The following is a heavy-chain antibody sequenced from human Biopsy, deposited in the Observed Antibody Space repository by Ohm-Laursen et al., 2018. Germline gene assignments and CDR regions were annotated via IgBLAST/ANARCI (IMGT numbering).Heavy chain of an antibody. V-gene: IGHV3-33*08. Sequence: SLRLSCSASGFTFNNYGMQWVRQAPGKELEWVALIWYDGSDQYYADSVKGRFTISRDNSKNTVYLQMNSLRAEDTAVYYCARDRREHYQFDSWGQGTRVTVSS. J-gene: IGHJ4*02. CDR2: IWYDGSDQ. CDR1: GFTFNNYG. CDR3: ARDRREHYQFDS. D-gene: IGHD1-26*01.